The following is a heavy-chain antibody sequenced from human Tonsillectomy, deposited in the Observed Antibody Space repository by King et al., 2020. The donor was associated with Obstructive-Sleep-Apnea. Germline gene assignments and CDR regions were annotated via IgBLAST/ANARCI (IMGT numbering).Heavy chain of an antibody. CDR1: GDTVSSNSGA. CDR3: ARESSGLFLAGRGAFDF. Sequence: VQLQQSGPGLVKPSQTLSLTCAISGDTVSSNSGAWTWIRQSPSRGLEWLGRTYYRSKWYNDYAVSVKSRITINPDTSKNQFSLQLNSVTPEDTAVYYCARESSGLFLAGRGAFDFWGQGTMVTVSS. D-gene: IGHD3-22*01. J-gene: IGHJ3*01. CDR2: TYYRSKWYN. V-gene: IGHV6-1*01.